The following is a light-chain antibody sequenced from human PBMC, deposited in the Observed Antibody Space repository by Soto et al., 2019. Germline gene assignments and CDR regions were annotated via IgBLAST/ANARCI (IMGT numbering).Light chain of an antibody. CDR2: AAS. CDR3: QQSYSTPYT. Sequence: DIQMTQSPSSLSPSVGDRVTITCQASQSITNSLNWYQRKPGKAPNLLIYAASTLQSGVPSRFSGSGSGTDFTLTITSLQPEDFATYYCQQSYSTPYTFGQGTNLEI. CDR1: QSITNS. J-gene: IGKJ2*01. V-gene: IGKV1-39*01.